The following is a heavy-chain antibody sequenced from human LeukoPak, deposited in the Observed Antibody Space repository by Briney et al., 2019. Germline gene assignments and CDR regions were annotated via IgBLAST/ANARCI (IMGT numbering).Heavy chain of an antibody. Sequence: SETLSLTCTVSGGSISSYYWNWIRQPPGKGLEWIGYIYYSGSTNYNPSLKSRVTISVDTSKNQFSLKLSSVTAADTAVYYCARRYDILTGYYFDYWGQGTLVTVSS. CDR1: GGSISSYY. V-gene: IGHV4-59*01. CDR3: ARRYDILTGYYFDY. J-gene: IGHJ4*02. CDR2: IYYSGST. D-gene: IGHD3-9*01.